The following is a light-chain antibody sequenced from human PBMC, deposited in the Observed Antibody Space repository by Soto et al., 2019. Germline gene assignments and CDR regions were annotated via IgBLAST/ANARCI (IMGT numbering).Light chain of an antibody. J-gene: IGKJ4*01. V-gene: IGKV1-33*01. Sequence: DIQMTQSPSSLSASVGDRVTITFRASQDIRNYLSWYQQKSGKAPKLLIYDASNLETGVPSRFSGSGSGTDFTFTISSLQPEDIATYYCQQYDDLPFTFGGGTKVDIK. CDR1: QDIRNY. CDR2: DAS. CDR3: QQYDDLPFT.